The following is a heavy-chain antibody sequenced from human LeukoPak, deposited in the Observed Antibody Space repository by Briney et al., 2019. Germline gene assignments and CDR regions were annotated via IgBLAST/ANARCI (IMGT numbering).Heavy chain of an antibody. V-gene: IGHV4-34*01. J-gene: IGHJ4*02. CDR1: GGSFSGYY. CDR2: INHSGST. CDR3: ARGLRITIFGVVTTYYFDY. Sequence: SETLSLTCAVYGGSFSGYYWSWIRQPPGKGLEWIGEINHSGSTNYNPSLKSRVTISVDTSKDQFSLKLSSVTAADTAVYYCARGLRITIFGVVTTYYFDYWGQGTLVTVSS. D-gene: IGHD3-3*01.